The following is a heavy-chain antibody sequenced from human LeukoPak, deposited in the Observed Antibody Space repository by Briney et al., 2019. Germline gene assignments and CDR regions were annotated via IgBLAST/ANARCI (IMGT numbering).Heavy chain of an antibody. CDR3: ARVRSTSCGYYFDY. CDR1: GFTFSSYA. V-gene: IGHV3-30-3*01. Sequence: GGSLRLSCAASGFTFSSYAMHWVRQAPGAGLEWVAVISYDGSNKYYADSVKGRFTISRDNSKNTLYLQMNSLRAEDTAVYYCARVRSTSCGYYFDYWGQGTLVTVSS. J-gene: IGHJ4*02. D-gene: IGHD2-2*01. CDR2: ISYDGSNK.